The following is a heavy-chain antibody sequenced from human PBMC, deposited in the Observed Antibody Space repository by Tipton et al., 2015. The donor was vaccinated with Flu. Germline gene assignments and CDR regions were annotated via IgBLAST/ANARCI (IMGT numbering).Heavy chain of an antibody. V-gene: IGHV3-7*01. CDR1: GFIFSSYW. CDR3: AGPLWGYFDN. Sequence: SLRLSCAASGFIFSSYWMSWVRQAPGKGLEWVASINKDGSETYYVDSVKGRFTISRDNAKNSLFLQMNSLRAEDTAVYYWAGPLWGYFDNWGQGTLVTVSS. D-gene: IGHD3-10*01. J-gene: IGHJ4*02. CDR2: INKDGSET.